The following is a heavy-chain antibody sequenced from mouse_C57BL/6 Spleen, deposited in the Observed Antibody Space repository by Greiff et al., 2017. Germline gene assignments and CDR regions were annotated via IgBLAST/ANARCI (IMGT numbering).Heavy chain of an antibody. CDR3: ARREIRNWYFDV. CDR2: ISSGSSTI. J-gene: IGHJ1*03. V-gene: IGHV5-17*01. Sequence: EVMLVESGGGLVKPGGSLKLSCAASGFTFSDYGMHWVRQAPEKGLEWVAYISSGSSTIYYADTVKGRFTISRDNAKNTLFLQMTSLRSEDTAMYYCARREIRNWYFDVWGTGTTGTVSS. CDR1: GFTFSDYG. D-gene: IGHD2-4*01.